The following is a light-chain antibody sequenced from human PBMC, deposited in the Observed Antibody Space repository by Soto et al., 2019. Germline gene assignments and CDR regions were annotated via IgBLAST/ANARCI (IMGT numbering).Light chain of an antibody. CDR2: EGS. J-gene: IGLJ2*01. CDR1: SSDVGSYNL. CDR3: SSYTTNSPPVV. V-gene: IGLV2-14*02. Sequence: QSALTQPASVSGSPGQSITISCTGTSSDVGSYNLVSWYQQHPGKAPKLMIYEGSKRPSGVSNRFSGSKSGNTASLTISGLQAEDEAHYYCSSYTTNSPPVVFGGGTKVTVL.